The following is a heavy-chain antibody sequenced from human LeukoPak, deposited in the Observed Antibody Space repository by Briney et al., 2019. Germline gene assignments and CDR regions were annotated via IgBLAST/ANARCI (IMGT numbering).Heavy chain of an antibody. CDR3: ARARGQWLADAFDI. CDR1: GFTFSSYA. Sequence: GRSLRLSCAASGFTFSSYAMHWVRQAPGKGLEWVAVISYDGSNKYYAESVKGRFTISRDNSKNTLYLQMNSLRAEDTAVYYCARARGQWLADAFDIWGQGTMVTVSS. CDR2: ISYDGSNK. D-gene: IGHD6-19*01. V-gene: IGHV3-30-3*01. J-gene: IGHJ3*02.